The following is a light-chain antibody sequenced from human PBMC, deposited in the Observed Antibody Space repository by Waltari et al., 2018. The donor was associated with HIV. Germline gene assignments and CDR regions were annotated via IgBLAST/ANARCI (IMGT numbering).Light chain of an antibody. CDR3: QQYFSTPPT. CDR2: WAS. Sequence: DIVMTQSPDSLPVSLGERATINCKSSRTILFDSNNKKYLAWYQQKPGQPPKVLIYWASTRESGVPDRFSGSGSGTDFTLTISRLQPEDVAVYYCQQYFSTPPTFGQGTRVGI. J-gene: IGKJ1*01. V-gene: IGKV4-1*01. CDR1: RTILFDSNNKKY.